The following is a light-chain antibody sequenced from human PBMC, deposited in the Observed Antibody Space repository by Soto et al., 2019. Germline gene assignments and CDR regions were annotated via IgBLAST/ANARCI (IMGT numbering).Light chain of an antibody. J-gene: IGKJ4*01. V-gene: IGKV1-16*02. CDR1: QGIGIY. CDR2: DAS. Sequence: DIPMTQSPSSLSASVGDRVTITCRASQGIGIYLAWFQQKAGKAPKSLIYDASRLQSGVPSKFSGSGSGTEFTLTISSLQPEEFAAYYCQQYTNSALTFGGGTRVEIK. CDR3: QQYTNSALT.